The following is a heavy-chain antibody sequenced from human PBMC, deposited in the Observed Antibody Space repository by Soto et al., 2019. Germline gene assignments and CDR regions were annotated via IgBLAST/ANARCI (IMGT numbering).Heavy chain of an antibody. Sequence: QMQLVQSGPEVKKPGTSVKVSCKASGFTFTSSAMQWVRQARGQRLEWIGWIVVGSGNTNYAQKFQARVTITRDMSTSTAYMELSSLRSEDTAVYYCAAGYNWNYLDYYYYMDVWGKGTTVTVSS. CDR1: GFTFTSSA. J-gene: IGHJ6*03. V-gene: IGHV1-58*02. D-gene: IGHD1-7*01. CDR2: IVVGSGNT. CDR3: AAGYNWNYLDYYYYMDV.